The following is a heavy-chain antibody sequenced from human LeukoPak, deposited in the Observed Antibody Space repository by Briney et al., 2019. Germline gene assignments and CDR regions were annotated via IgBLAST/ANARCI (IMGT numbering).Heavy chain of an antibody. CDR3: ARRGSSGWGKPWYFDL. D-gene: IGHD6-19*01. CDR1: GFTFNSYT. V-gene: IGHV3-64*01. J-gene: IGHJ2*01. Sequence: GGSLRLSCEASGFTFNSYTMHWVRQAPGKELEYISAVSSNGGNRHYTNSMKGRITISRDNSKNTLYLQMDSPRAEDMAVYYCARRGSSGWGKPWYFDLWGRGTLVTVSS. CDR2: VSSNGGNR.